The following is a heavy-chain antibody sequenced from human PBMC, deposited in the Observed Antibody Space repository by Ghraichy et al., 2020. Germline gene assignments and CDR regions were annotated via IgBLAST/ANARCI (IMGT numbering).Heavy chain of an antibody. D-gene: IGHD5-24*01. CDR1: GFTFSSYA. J-gene: IGHJ3*02. CDR3: ANSDSVTTEMATIKLDAFDI. V-gene: IGHV3-23*01. Sequence: GGSLRLSCAASGFTFSSYAMSWVRQAPGKGLEWVSAISGSGGSTYYADSVKGRFTISRDNSKNTLYLQMNSLRAEDTAVYYCANSDSVTTEMATIKLDAFDIWGQGTMVTVSS. CDR2: ISGSGGST.